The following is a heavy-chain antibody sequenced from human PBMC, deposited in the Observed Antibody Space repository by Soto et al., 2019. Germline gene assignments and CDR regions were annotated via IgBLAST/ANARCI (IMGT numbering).Heavy chain of an antibody. V-gene: IGHV3-48*03. D-gene: IGHD2-8*02. CDR3: VKEYCTGGTCFDAFDL. J-gene: IGHJ3*01. CDR1: GFIFSDYE. Sequence: EAELVESGGGLVQPGGSLTLSCAASGFIFSDYEVDWVRQAPGRGPEWISYISDGGTTIYYAASVKGRFTISRDDAKKSLYLHLNNLRVDDTAIYFCVKEYCTGGTCFDAFDLWGQGTVVTFSS. CDR2: ISDGGTTI.